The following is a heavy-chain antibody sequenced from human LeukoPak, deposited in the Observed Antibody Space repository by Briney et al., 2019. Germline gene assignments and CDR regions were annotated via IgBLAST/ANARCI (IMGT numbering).Heavy chain of an antibody. V-gene: IGHV4-4*02. CDR2: IYHSGST. Sequence: SETLSLTCTVSGGSISSYYWSWVRQPPGKGLEWIGEIYHSGSTNYNPSLKSRVTISVDKSKNQFSLKLSSVTAADTAVYYCARGSISRDFDYWGQGTLVTVSS. D-gene: IGHD3-9*01. J-gene: IGHJ4*02. CDR1: GGSISSYY. CDR3: ARGSISRDFDY.